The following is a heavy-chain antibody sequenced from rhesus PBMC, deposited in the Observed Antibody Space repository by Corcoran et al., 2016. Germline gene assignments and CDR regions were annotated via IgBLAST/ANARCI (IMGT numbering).Heavy chain of an antibody. CDR2: ISGKMESA. CDR3: LRGPYTSPFDY. J-gene: IGHJ4*01. CDR1: GVSFSIYW. D-gene: IGHD6-13*01. V-gene: IGHV4-80*01. Sequence: QVQLQESGPGLVKPSETLSLTCAVSGVSFSIYWWTWIRQPPGNGLEWIGDISGKMESATYNPSLKRRVTISKDASKNQFSLRLTSVTAAATAFYYCLRGPYTSPFDYWGQGVLVTVSS.